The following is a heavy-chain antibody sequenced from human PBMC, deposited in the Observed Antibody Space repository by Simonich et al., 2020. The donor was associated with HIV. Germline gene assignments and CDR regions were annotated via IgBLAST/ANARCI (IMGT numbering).Heavy chain of an antibody. V-gene: IGHV4-38-2*01. D-gene: IGHD6-13*01. Sequence: QVQLQESGPGLVKPSETLSLTCAVSGYSISSGYYWGWIRQPPGKGLEWIGSIYPSGSPYYTPALKSRVTKSVDTSKNQFSLKMRSVTAADTAVYYCARSGYSSSWSHWYFDLWGRGTLVTVSS. CDR2: IYPSGSP. CDR1: GYSISSGYY. CDR3: ARSGYSSSWSHWYFDL. J-gene: IGHJ2*01.